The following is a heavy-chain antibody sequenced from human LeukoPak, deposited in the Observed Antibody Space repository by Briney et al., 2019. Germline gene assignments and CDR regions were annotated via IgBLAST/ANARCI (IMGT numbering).Heavy chain of an antibody. V-gene: IGHV1-2*02. CDR3: ARGFGAAALERTIQH. CDR2: ISPNSGGT. Sequence: EASVKVSCKASGYTFTGYYMHWVRQAPGQGLEWMGWISPNSGGTNYAQKFQGRVTMTRDTSISTAYMELSRLRSDDTAVYYCARGFGAAALERTIQHWGQGTLVTVSS. CDR1: GYTFTGYY. D-gene: IGHD1-1*01. J-gene: IGHJ1*01.